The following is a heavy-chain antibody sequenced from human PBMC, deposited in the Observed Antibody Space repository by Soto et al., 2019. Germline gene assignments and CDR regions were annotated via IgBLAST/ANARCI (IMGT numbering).Heavy chain of an antibody. Sequence: QVQLVQSGAEVKKPGASVKVSCKASGYTFTSYGISWVRQAPGQGLEWMGWISAYNGNTNYAQKLQGRVTMTRDTSPSTPYMELRSLRSDDTAVYYCARYAQGVFLHYWGQGTLVTVSS. CDR1: GYTFTSYG. CDR3: ARYAQGVFLHY. V-gene: IGHV1-18*01. D-gene: IGHD3-16*01. J-gene: IGHJ4*02. CDR2: ISAYNGNT.